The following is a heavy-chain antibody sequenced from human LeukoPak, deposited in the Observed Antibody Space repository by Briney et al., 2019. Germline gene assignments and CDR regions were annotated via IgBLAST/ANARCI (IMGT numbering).Heavy chain of an antibody. CDR2: MNPNSGNT. D-gene: IGHD6-6*01. J-gene: IGHJ6*03. CDR3: ARGPTIAYSSSNYMDV. CDR1: GYTFTSYD. Sequence: ASVKVSCKASGYTFTSYDINWVRQAPGQGLEWMGWMNPNSGNTGYAQKFQGRVTMTRNTSISTAYMELSSLRSEDTAVYYCARGPTIAYSSSNYMDVWGKGTTVTVSS. V-gene: IGHV1-8*01.